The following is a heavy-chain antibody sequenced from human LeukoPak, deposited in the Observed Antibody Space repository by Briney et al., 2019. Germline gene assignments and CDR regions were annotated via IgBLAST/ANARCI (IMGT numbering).Heavy chain of an antibody. CDR3: ASGVVPAATTPRYYYYYGMDV. Sequence: SVKVSCKASGGTLSSYAISWVRQAPGQRLEWMGGITPIFGTANYAQKIHGRVTMTRDPSISTAYLELRRLRSDDTAVYYCASGVVPAATTPRYYYYYGMDVWGQGTTVTVSS. J-gene: IGHJ6*02. CDR2: ITPIFGTA. D-gene: IGHD2-2*01. CDR1: GGTLSSYA. V-gene: IGHV1-69*05.